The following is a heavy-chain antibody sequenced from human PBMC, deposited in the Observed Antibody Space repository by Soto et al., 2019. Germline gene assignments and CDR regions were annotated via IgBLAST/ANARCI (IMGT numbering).Heavy chain of an antibody. CDR3: ARRDDFWSGYSIDY. Sequence: PSEILSLTCTVSGGSISSSGFSWSWIRQPPGKGLEWIGYIYHTGSTYYSPSLKSRLTMSVDTSKNQFSLKLTSVTAADTAVYYCARRDDFWSGYSIDYWGLGTLVTVSS. V-gene: IGHV4-30-2*01. D-gene: IGHD3-3*01. CDR1: GGSISSSGFS. J-gene: IGHJ4*02. CDR2: IYHTGST.